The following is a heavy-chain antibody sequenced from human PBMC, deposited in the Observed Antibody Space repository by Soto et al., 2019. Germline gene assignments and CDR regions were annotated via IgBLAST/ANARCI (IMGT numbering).Heavy chain of an antibody. V-gene: IGHV1-18*01. CDR1: GYTFTSYG. CDR2: ISAYNGNT. D-gene: IGHD4-17*01. Sequence: GASVKVSCKASGYTFTSYGISWVRQAPGQGLEWMGWISAYNGNTNYAQKLQGRVTMTTDTSTSTAYMELRSLRSDDTAVYYCARSVHGDYVDQFGYWGQGTLVTVSS. CDR3: ARSVHGDYVDQFGY. J-gene: IGHJ4*02.